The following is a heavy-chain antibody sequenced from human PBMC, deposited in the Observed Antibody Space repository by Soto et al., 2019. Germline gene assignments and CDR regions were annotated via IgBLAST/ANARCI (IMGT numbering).Heavy chain of an antibody. CDR2: IYHSGST. J-gene: IGHJ5*02. V-gene: IGHV4-30-2*01. CDR1: GGSLSSGGYS. CDR3: ARDRCSGGSCYSGGWFDP. D-gene: IGHD2-15*01. Sequence: SVTLSRTCAVSGGSLSSGGYSWSWFRQPPGKVLEWIGYIYHSGSTYYNPSLKSRVTISVDRSKNQFSLKLSSVTAADTAVYYCARDRCSGGSCYSGGWFDPWGQGTLVTVSS.